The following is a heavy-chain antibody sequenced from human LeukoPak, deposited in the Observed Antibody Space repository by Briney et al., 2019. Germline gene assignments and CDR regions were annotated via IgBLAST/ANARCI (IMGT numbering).Heavy chain of an antibody. V-gene: IGHV3-30*18. D-gene: IGHD4-17*01. Sequence: PGRSLRLSCAASGFTFSSFGMHWVRQAPGKGLEWVAVLSYDGSNNYCADSVRGRFTISRDSSKNTLYLQMNSLRAEDTAVYYCAKDASTVTLHADYWGQGTLVTVSS. J-gene: IGHJ4*02. CDR3: AKDASTVTLHADY. CDR1: GFTFSSFG. CDR2: LSYDGSNN.